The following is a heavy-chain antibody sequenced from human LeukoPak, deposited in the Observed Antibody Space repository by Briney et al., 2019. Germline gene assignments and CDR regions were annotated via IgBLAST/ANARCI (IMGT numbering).Heavy chain of an antibody. D-gene: IGHD3-9*01. CDR3: AREGPGLNLAFDY. CDR1: GFTFRSYA. CDR2: ISNDGSSE. J-gene: IGHJ4*02. V-gene: IGHV3-30-3*01. Sequence: PGRSLRLSCAASGFTFRSYAMHWVRQAPGKGLEWVAVISNDGSSEYYADSVKGRFTISRDNSKNTLYLQMNSLRAEDTAVYYCAREGPGLNLAFDYWGQGTLVTVSS.